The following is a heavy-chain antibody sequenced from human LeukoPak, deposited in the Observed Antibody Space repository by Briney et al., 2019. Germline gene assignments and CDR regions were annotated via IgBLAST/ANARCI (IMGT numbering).Heavy chain of an antibody. Sequence: GGSLRLSCAASGFTFSSSGMSWVRQAPGKGLEWVSAISGSGGSTYYADSVKGRFTISRDNSKNTLYLQMNSLRAEDTAVYYCAKGHYDILTGYFFDYWGQGTLVTVSS. CDR1: GFTFSSSG. J-gene: IGHJ4*02. V-gene: IGHV3-23*01. CDR3: AKGHYDILTGYFFDY. D-gene: IGHD3-9*01. CDR2: ISGSGGST.